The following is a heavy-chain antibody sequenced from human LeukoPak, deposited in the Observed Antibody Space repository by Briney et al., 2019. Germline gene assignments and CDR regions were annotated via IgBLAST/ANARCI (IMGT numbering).Heavy chain of an antibody. Sequence: SETLSLTCAVYGGSFSGYYWSWIRQPPRKGLEWIGEINHSGSTNYNPSLKSRVTISVDTSKNQFSLKLSSVTAADTAVYYCASRVRVGPIDYWGQGTLVTVSS. CDR3: ASRVRVGPIDY. D-gene: IGHD1-26*01. CDR2: INHSGST. CDR1: GGSFSGYY. V-gene: IGHV4-34*01. J-gene: IGHJ4*02.